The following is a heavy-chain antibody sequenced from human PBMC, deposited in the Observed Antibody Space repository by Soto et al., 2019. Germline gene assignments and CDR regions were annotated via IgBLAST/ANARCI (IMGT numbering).Heavy chain of an antibody. V-gene: IGHV4-39*01. Sequence: QLQLQLSGPRLVKPSETLSLTCTVSGGSISSSTYCWGWIRQPPGKGLEWIGNIYYGGSTYYKSSLRSRVTISEDTSKNQFSLNLSSVTAADTAVYYCARRPTAMHAFDIWGQGTMITVSS. CDR2: IYYGGST. J-gene: IGHJ3*02. CDR3: ARRPTAMHAFDI. CDR1: GGSISSSTYC. D-gene: IGHD5-18*01.